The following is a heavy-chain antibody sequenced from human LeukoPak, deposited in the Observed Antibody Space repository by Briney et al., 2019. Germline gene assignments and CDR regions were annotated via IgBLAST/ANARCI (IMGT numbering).Heavy chain of an antibody. J-gene: IGHJ6*03. CDR1: GDSISRSSYY. CDR2: IYYSGST. Sequence: SETLSLTCTVSGDSISRSSYYWGWIRQPPGKGLEWIGSIYYSGSTYYNPSLKSRVTISVDTSKNQFSLKLSSVTAADTAVYYCARAITISNYYMDVWGKGTTVTVSS. CDR3: ARAITISNYYMDV. V-gene: IGHV4-39*07. D-gene: IGHD3-3*01.